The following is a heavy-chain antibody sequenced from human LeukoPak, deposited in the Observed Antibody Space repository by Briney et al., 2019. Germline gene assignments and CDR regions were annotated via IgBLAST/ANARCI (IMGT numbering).Heavy chain of an antibody. J-gene: IGHJ4*02. CDR2: IYPGDSDT. Sequence: GESLKISCKGFGYTFTTYWIAWVRQMPGKGLEWMGIIYPGDSDTRYSPSFQGQVTISADKSIGTAYLQWSSLKASDTAMYYCARAKAYSSSRYYFDYWGQGTLVTVSS. D-gene: IGHD6-13*01. V-gene: IGHV5-51*01. CDR1: GYTFTTYW. CDR3: ARAKAYSSSRYYFDY.